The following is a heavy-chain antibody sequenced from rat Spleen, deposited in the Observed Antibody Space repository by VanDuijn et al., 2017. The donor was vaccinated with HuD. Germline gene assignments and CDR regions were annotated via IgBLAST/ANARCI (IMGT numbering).Heavy chain of an antibody. CDR2: ISFDGGRI. Sequence: EVQLVESDGGLVQPGRSLKLSCAASGFTLSDYYMAWVRQAPKKGLEWVAFISFDGGRIFYRDSVKGRFTISRDNAKSSLYLQMDGLRSEDTATYFCARRHYGYTRYYFDYWGQGVMVTVSS. CDR3: ARRHYGYTRYYFDY. J-gene: IGHJ2*01. CDR1: GFTLSDYY. V-gene: IGHV5-7*01. D-gene: IGHD1-9*01.